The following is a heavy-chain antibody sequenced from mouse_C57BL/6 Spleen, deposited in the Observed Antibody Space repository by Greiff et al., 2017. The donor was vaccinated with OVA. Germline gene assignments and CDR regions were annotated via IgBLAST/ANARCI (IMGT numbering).Heavy chain of an antibody. V-gene: IGHV5-6*01. Sequence: EVMLVESGGDLVKPGGSLKLSCAASGFTYSSYGMSWVRQTPYKRLEWVATISSGGSYTYYPDSVKGRFTISRDNAKNTLYLQMSSLKSEDTAMYYCARHEEGYDYYAMDYWGQGTSVTVSS. CDR1: GFTYSSYG. D-gene: IGHD2-10*02. J-gene: IGHJ4*01. CDR2: ISSGGSYT. CDR3: ARHEEGYDYYAMDY.